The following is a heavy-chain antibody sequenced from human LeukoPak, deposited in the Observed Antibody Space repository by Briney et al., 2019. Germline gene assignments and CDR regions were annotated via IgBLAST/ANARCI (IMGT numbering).Heavy chain of an antibody. CDR2: INRDGSTT. CDR1: GFTFSSYR. D-gene: IGHD1-7*01. CDR3: AKELITGTTIDP. V-gene: IGHV3-74*01. J-gene: IGHJ5*02. Sequence: GGFLRLSCAASGFTFSSYRMHWVRQTPGEGLVWVSRINRDGSTTNYADSVKGRFTISRDNSKNTLYLQMNSLRAEDTAVYYCAKELITGTTIDPWGQGTLVTSST.